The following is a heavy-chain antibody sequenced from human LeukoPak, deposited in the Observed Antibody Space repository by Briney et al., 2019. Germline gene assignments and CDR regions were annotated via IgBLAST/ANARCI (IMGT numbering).Heavy chain of an antibody. D-gene: IGHD1-26*01. CDR3: AKEHSASGSVDY. J-gene: IGHJ4*02. CDR2: IGGHGGST. V-gene: IGHV3-43*02. CDR1: GFTFDAYA. Sequence: PGGSLRLSCAASGFTFDAYAMYWVRQAPGKGLECVSLIGGHGGSTYSAHSVKGRFTISRDNRKNSLYLQMNSLRTEDTALYYCAKEHSASGSVDYWGQGTLVTVSS.